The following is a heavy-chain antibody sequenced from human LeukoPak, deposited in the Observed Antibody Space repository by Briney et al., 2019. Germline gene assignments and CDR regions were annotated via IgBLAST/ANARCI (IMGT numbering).Heavy chain of an antibody. CDR1: GFTFSGYA. Sequence: GGSLRLSCAASGFTFSGYALNWVRQAPGKGLEWLSYISSRSSAIYYADSVKGRFTISRDNARNSLYLQMNSLRAEDTAVYYCARDPPYRSGWYLNVPYYFDYWGQGTLVTVSS. D-gene: IGHD6-19*01. CDR3: ARDPPYRSGWYLNVPYYFDY. CDR2: ISSRSSAI. V-gene: IGHV3-48*04. J-gene: IGHJ4*02.